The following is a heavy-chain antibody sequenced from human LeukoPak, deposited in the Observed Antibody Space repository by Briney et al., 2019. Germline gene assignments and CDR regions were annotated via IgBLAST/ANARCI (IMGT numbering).Heavy chain of an antibody. Sequence: GESLKISCKSSGYSFTSYWSSLVRQMPGKGLEWMGRIDPSDSYTNYSPSFQGHVTISADKSISTAYLQWSSLKASDTAMYYCARIVRGVTSDYWGQGTLVTVSS. CDR1: GYSFTSYW. V-gene: IGHV5-10-1*01. CDR2: IDPSDSYT. J-gene: IGHJ4*02. CDR3: ARIVRGVTSDY. D-gene: IGHD3-10*01.